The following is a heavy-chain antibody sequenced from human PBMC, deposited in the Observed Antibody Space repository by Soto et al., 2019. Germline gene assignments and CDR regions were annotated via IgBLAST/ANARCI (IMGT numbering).Heavy chain of an antibody. CDR3: ARGPSPTVRGVFTA. V-gene: IGHV4-34*01. CDR1: GVASSGYS. CDR2: IDHGGST. D-gene: IGHD3-10*01. J-gene: IGHJ5*02. Sequence: ASAILSLPCAVYGVASSGYSWTWIRQPPGKGPEWIGEIDHGGSTTYNPSRKSRVTISVDTSKNQFSLKLSSVTAADTAVYYCARGPSPTVRGVFTAWGQGTLVTVSS.